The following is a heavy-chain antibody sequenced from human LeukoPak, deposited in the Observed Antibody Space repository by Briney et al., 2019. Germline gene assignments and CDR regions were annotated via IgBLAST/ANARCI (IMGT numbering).Heavy chain of an antibody. D-gene: IGHD5-24*01. CDR3: SRDGYNRDY. CDR2: IYYSGST. CDR1: GGSISSYY. Sequence: PSETLSLTCTVSGGSISSYYWSWIRQPPGKGLEWIGYIYYSGSTNYNPSLKSRVTISVDTSKNQFSLKLSSVTAADTAVYYCSRDGYNRDYWGQGTLVTVPS. J-gene: IGHJ4*02. V-gene: IGHV4-59*12.